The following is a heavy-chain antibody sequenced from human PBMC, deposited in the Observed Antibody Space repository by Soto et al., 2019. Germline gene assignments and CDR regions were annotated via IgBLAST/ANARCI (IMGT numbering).Heavy chain of an antibody. CDR1: GGSISSGDYY. Sequence: SETLSLTCTVSGGSISSGDYYWSWIRQPPGKGLEWIGYIYYSGSTNYNPSLKSRVTISVDTSKNQFSLKLSSVTAADTAVYYCARQTYYYGSGRPNWFDPWGQGTLVTVSS. CDR3: ARQTYYYGSGRPNWFDP. D-gene: IGHD3-10*01. J-gene: IGHJ5*02. V-gene: IGHV4-61*08. CDR2: IYYSGST.